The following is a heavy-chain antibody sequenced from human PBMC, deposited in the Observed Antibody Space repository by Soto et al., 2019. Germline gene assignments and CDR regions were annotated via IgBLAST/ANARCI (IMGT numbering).Heavy chain of an antibody. CDR1: GGSISGHY. V-gene: IGHV4-59*11. D-gene: IGHD3-10*01. CDR3: ARTGVDFYFDF. CDR2: VYYSGST. J-gene: IGHJ4*02. Sequence: PSETLSLTCVVSGGSISGHYWSWIRQPPGKGLEWIGYVYYSGSTNYNPSLKSRVTMSVDTPKNQFSLKVSSVTAADTAVYYCARTGVDFYFDFWGQGTLVTVSS.